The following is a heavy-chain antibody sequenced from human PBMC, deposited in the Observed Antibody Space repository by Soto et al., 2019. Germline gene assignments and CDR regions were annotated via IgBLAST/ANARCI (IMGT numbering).Heavy chain of an antibody. CDR2: IYYSGST. J-gene: IGHJ6*02. Sequence: PSETLSLTCTVSGGSISSGGYYWSWIRQHPGKGLEWIGYIYYSGSTYYNPSLKSRVTISVDTSKNQFSLKLSSVTAADTAVYYCARGREINDYNYYYYYGMDVWGQGTTVTVS. CDR3: ARGREINDYNYYYYYGMDV. CDR1: GGSISSGGYY. V-gene: IGHV4-31*03. D-gene: IGHD4-4*01.